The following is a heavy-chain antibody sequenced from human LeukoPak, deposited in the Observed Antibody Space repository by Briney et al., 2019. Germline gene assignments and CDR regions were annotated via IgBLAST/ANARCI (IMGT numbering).Heavy chain of an antibody. CDR3: ARDRTFEYDILTGYYSWFDP. D-gene: IGHD3-9*01. Sequence: ASVKVSCKASGGTFSSYAISWVRQAPGQGLEWMGGIIPIFGTANYAQKFQGRVTITADESTSTAYMELSSLRSEDTAVYYCARDRTFEYDILTGYYSWFDPWGQGTLVTVSS. CDR2: IIPIFGTA. J-gene: IGHJ5*02. V-gene: IGHV1-69*13. CDR1: GGTFSSYA.